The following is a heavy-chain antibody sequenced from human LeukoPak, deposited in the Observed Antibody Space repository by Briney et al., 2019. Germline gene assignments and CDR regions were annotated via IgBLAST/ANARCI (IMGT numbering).Heavy chain of an antibody. CDR1: GGSISSYY. CDR2: IYNSGST. V-gene: IGHV4-59*01. J-gene: IGHJ4*02. D-gene: IGHD1-26*01. CDR3: ARDVGATPGYFDY. Sequence: SETLSLTCAVSGGSISSYYWSWIRQPPGKGLEWIGYIYNSGSTNYNPSLKSRVTISVDTSKNQFSLKLSSVTAADTAVYYCARDVGATPGYFDYWGQGTLVTVSS.